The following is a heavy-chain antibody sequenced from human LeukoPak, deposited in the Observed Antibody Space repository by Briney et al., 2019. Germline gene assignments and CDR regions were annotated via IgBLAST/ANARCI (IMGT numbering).Heavy chain of an antibody. CDR2: ISAYKGNR. Sequence: ASVTVSCKPSGYTLTNYGISWVRQAPGLGGEGMGWISAYKGNRNYAQKVQGRVTMTTDTSTSTAYMALRSLRFDDTAVYYCARDQSVRLLQTSSTYFKHVFAIWGQGSMVTVSS. J-gene: IGHJ3*02. V-gene: IGHV1-18*01. D-gene: IGHD6-13*01. CDR3: ARDQSVRLLQTSSTYFKHVFAI. CDR1: GYTLTNYG.